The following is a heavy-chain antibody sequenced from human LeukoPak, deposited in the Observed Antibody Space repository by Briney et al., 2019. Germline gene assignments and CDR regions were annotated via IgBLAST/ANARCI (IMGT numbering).Heavy chain of an antibody. J-gene: IGHJ4*02. CDR2: ITSDGTST. CDR1: EFNFSTTW. Sequence: GGSLRLSCAASEFNFSTTWMHWVRQPPRQGLVWVARITSDGTSTSYAESVKGRFTISSDNAKNTLYLQMNSLRAEDTAVYYCARDWYHAIDYWGQGTLVTVSS. V-gene: IGHV3-74*03. CDR3: ARDWYHAIDY. D-gene: IGHD2-2*01.